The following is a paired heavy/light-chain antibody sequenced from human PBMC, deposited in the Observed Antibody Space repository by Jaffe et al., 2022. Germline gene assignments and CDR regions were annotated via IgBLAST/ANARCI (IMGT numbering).Light chain of an antibody. J-gene: IGKJ1*01. CDR2: DES. Sequence: EIVMTQSPATLSVSPGESATLSCRARQSINSNLAWYQQKPGQAPRLLIYDESTRATGVPARFTGSGSGTEFTLTISSLQSEDFGVYYCQQYHSWPRTFGQGTRVEIK. CDR3: QQYHSWPRT. CDR1: QSINSN. V-gene: IGKV3-15*01.
Heavy chain of an antibody. J-gene: IGHJ4*02. CDR3: VKEGGHDSRSGFHRGDPFDY. CDR2: ISFDENDK. D-gene: IGHD3-3*01. Sequence: QVKLVESGGGVVQPGRSLRLSCAASGFTFSRNGMHWVRQAPGKGLEWVAVISFDENDKYYGDSVKGRFTISRDNSKDTLYLQMNGLREEDTAVYYCVKEGGHDSRSGFHRGDPFDYWGQGILVTVSS. CDR1: GFTFSRNG. V-gene: IGHV3-30*18.